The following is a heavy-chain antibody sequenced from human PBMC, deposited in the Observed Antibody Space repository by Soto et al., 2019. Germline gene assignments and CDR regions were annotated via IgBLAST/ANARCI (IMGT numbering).Heavy chain of an antibody. D-gene: IGHD3-22*01. CDR2: ISYDGSNK. V-gene: IGHV3-30-3*01. CDR1: GFTFSSYA. CDR3: ARDYYDSSGYGYFDC. Sequence: PGGSLRLSCAASGFTFSSYAMHWVRQAPGKGLEWVAVISYDGSNKYYADSVEGRFTISRDNSKNTLYLQMNSLRAEDTAVYYCARDYYDSSGYGYFDCWGQGTLVTVSS. J-gene: IGHJ4*03.